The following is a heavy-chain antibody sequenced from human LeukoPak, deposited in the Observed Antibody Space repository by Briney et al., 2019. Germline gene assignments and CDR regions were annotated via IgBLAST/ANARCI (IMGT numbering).Heavy chain of an antibody. CDR3: ARARSREVGATTSQPYYFDY. Sequence: ASVKVSCKASGYTFTSYDINWVRQATGQGLEWMGWMNPNSGNTGYAQKFQGGVTMTRNTSISTAYMELSSLRSEDTAVYYCARARSREVGATTSQPYYFDYWGQGTLVTVSS. CDR2: MNPNSGNT. CDR1: GYTFTSYD. J-gene: IGHJ4*02. D-gene: IGHD1-26*01. V-gene: IGHV1-8*01.